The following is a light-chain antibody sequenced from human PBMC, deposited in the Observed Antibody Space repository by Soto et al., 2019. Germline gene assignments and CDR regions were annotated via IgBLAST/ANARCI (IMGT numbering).Light chain of an antibody. V-gene: IGLV1-40*01. CDR2: ENS. CDR1: SSNIGAGYD. J-gene: IGLJ2*01. Sequence: QSVVTQPPSVSGAPGQRVTISCTGSSSNIGAGYDVHWYQQLPGTAPKLLIYENSNRPSGVSIRFSGSKSGNTASLTISGLQAEDEADYYCSSYRSVNSVVFGGGTKLTVL. CDR3: SSYRSVNSVV.